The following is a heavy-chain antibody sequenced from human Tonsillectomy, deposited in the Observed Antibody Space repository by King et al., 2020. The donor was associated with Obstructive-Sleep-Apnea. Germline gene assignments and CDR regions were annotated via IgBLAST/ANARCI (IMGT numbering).Heavy chain of an antibody. D-gene: IGHD3-10*01. CDR3: APTYSGSYYNWFDP. J-gene: IGHJ5*02. Sequence: QLVQSGAEVKKPGASVKVSCKVSGYTLTELSMHWVRQAPGKGLEWMGGFDPEDGETIYAQKFQGRVTMTENTSTDTAYMELSSLRSEDTAVYYCAPTYSGSYYNWFDPWGQGTLVTVSS. V-gene: IGHV1-24*01. CDR2: FDPEDGET. CDR1: GYTLTELS.